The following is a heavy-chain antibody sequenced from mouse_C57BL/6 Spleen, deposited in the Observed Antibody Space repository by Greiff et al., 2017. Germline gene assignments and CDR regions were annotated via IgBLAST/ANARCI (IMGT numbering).Heavy chain of an antibody. Sequence: EADGGLVQPKGSLKLSCAASGFSFNTYAMNWVRQAPGKGLEWVARIRSKSNNYATYYADSVKDRFTISRDDSESMLYLQMNNLKTEDTAMYYCVGGPHGAMDYWGQGSSVTVSS. V-gene: IGHV10-1*01. CDR3: VGGPHGAMDY. J-gene: IGHJ4*01. CDR1: GFSFNTYA. CDR2: IRSKSNNYAT.